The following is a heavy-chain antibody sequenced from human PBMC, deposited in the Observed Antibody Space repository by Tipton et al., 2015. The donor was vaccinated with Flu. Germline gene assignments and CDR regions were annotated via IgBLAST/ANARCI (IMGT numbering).Heavy chain of an antibody. CDR1: GASISIGAYY. J-gene: IGHJ6*02. CDR2: IYTGGGT. CDR3: ARRAAGSGMAV. Sequence: TLSLTCTVSGASISIGAYYWTWIRRPADKVLEWIGRIYTGGGTNYNPSLKSRVTISIDTSKNQFSLRLSSVTAAGTAVYYCARRAAGSGMAVWGQGTTVTVSS. V-gene: IGHV4-61*02. D-gene: IGHD3-10*01.